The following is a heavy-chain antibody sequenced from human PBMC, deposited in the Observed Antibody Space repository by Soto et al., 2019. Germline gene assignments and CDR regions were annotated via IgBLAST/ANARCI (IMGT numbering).Heavy chain of an antibody. Sequence: SETLSLTCAVSGGSIRSGGFYWSWIRQHPGKGLEWIGFIYYSGSAFYNPSLKSRLTISVDTSNNQFSLTLTSVTAADTAVYYCARGISVAGNAFDIWRQGTVVTVSS. V-gene: IGHV4-31*11. J-gene: IGHJ3*02. D-gene: IGHD6-19*01. CDR2: IYYSGSA. CDR1: GGSIRSGGFY. CDR3: ARGISVAGNAFDI.